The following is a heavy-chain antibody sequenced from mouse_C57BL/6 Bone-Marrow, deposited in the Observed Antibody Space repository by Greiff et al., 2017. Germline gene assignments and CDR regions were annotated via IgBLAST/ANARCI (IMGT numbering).Heavy chain of an antibody. CDR3: ARYCGSSYWYFDV. V-gene: IGHV1-85*01. Sequence: QVHVKQSGPELVKPGASVKLSCKASGYTFTSYDINWVKQRPGQGLEWIGWIYPRDGSTKYNEKFNGKATLTVDTSSSTAYMELHSLTSEDSAVYFGARYCGSSYWYFDVWGTGTTVTVSS. CDR1: GYTFTSYD. D-gene: IGHD1-1*01. CDR2: IYPRDGST. J-gene: IGHJ1*03.